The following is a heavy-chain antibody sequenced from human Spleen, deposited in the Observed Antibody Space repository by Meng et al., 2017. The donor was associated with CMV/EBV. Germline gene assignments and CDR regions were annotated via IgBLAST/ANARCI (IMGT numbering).Heavy chain of an antibody. CDR2: ITWDGGST. CDR1: GFTLNDYT. Sequence: EVQLVESGGVVVQPGGSLRLSCAASGFTLNDYTMKWVRQAAGKGLEWVSVITWDGGSTHYADSVKGRFTISRDNSKNSLYLQMNSLRIEDTALYYCAKDSTLDYWGQGTLVTVSS. V-gene: IGHV3-43*01. CDR3: AKDSTLDY. J-gene: IGHJ4*02.